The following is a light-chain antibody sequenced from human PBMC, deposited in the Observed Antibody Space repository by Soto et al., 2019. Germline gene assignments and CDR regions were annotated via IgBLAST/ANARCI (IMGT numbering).Light chain of an antibody. J-gene: IGLJ1*01. CDR3: SSYTSSSTFV. CDR1: SGDVGGYNY. CDR2: DVS. Sequence: QSALTQPASVSGSPGQSITISCTGTSGDVGGYNYVSWYQQHPGKAPKLMIYDVSNRPSGVSNRFSGSKSGNTASLTISGLQAEDEAAYYCSSYTSSSTFVFGTGTKLTVL. V-gene: IGLV2-14*01.